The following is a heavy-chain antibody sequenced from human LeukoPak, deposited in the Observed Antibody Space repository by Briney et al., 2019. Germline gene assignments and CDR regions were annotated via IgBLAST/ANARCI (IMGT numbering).Heavy chain of an antibody. CDR2: IIPVFGTA. CDR1: GGTFSSYA. V-gene: IGHV1-69*05. Sequence: GASVKVSCKASGGTFSSYAISWVRQAPGQGLEWMERIIPVFGTANYAQKFQGRVTITTDESTSTAYMELSSLRSEDTAVYYCARDWMGRDVAVAGPYDYWGQGTLVTVSS. J-gene: IGHJ4*02. CDR3: ARDWMGRDVAVAGPYDY. D-gene: IGHD6-19*01.